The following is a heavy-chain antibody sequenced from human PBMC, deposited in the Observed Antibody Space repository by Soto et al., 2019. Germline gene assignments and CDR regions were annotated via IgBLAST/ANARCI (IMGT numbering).Heavy chain of an antibody. J-gene: IGHJ6*02. V-gene: IGHV4-59*01. CDR2: IYYSGST. D-gene: IGHD3-10*02. CDR3: ARDYATTFGIPHRYYYGMDV. Sequence: SETLSLTCTVSGGSISSYYWSWIRQPPGKGLEWIGYIYYSGSTNYNPSLKSRVTISVDTSKNQFSLKLSSVTAADTAVYYCARDYATTFGIPHRYYYGMDVWGQGTTVTVSS. CDR1: GGSISSYY.